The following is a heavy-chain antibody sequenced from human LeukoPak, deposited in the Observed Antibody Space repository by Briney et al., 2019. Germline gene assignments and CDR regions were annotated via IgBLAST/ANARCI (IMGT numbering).Heavy chain of an antibody. Sequence: ASVKVSCKASGGTFSSYAISWVRQAPGQGLEWMGGIIPIFGTADYAQKFQGRVTMTRDTSTSTVYMELSSLRSADTAVYYCARGRGSPYGDYGPVDYWGQGTLVTVSS. V-gene: IGHV1-69*05. CDR2: IIPIFGTA. CDR1: GGTFSSYA. D-gene: IGHD4-17*01. CDR3: ARGRGSPYGDYGPVDY. J-gene: IGHJ4*02.